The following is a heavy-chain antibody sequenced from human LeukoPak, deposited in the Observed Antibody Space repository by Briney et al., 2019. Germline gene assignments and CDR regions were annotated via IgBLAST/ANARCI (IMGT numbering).Heavy chain of an antibody. V-gene: IGHV4-39*01. CDR3: AATSDYYDRSGYHH. CDR2: FYYSGNT. D-gene: IGHD3-22*01. Sequence: SETLSPTCTVSGDSISSNNYYWGWIRQPPGKGLEWIGSFYYSGNTYYNPSLKSRVTISVDTSKNQLSLQLSSVTAADTAVYYCAATSDYYDRSGYHHWGQGTLVTVSS. CDR1: GDSISSNNYY. J-gene: IGHJ5*02.